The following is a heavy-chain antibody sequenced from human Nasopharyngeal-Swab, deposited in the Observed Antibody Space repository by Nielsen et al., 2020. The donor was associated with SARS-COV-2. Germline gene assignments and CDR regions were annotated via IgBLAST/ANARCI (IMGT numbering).Heavy chain of an antibody. CDR1: GFTFSSYA. Sequence: GESLKISCATSGFTFSSYAMSWVRQAPGKGLEWVSGISFGGVTTYYADSVKGRFTISGDNSKNTLYLQMNRLRAEDTAVYYCAKVGGGVDYWGQGTLVTVSS. V-gene: IGHV3-23*01. CDR3: AKVGGGVDY. CDR2: ISFGGVTT. D-gene: IGHD3-16*01. J-gene: IGHJ4*02.